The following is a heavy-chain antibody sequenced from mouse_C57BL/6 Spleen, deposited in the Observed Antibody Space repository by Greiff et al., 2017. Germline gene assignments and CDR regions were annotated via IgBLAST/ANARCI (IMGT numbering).Heavy chain of an antibody. CDR3: ARDLDGSSYGYFDV. CDR1: GFTFSDYY. J-gene: IGHJ1*03. Sequence: EVQRVESEGGLVQPGSSMKLSCTASGFTFSDYYMAWVRQVPEKGLEWVANINYDGSSTYYLDSLKSRFIISRDNAKNILYLQMSSLKSEDTATYYCARDLDGSSYGYFDVWGTGTTVTVSS. V-gene: IGHV5-16*01. CDR2: INYDGSST. D-gene: IGHD1-1*01.